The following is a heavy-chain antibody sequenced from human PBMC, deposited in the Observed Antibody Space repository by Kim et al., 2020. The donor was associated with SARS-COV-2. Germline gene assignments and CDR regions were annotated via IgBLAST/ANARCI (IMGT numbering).Heavy chain of an antibody. CDR3: ARVLPVHYGSGID. D-gene: IGHD3-10*01. J-gene: IGHJ4*02. CDR1: GFTVSSNY. CDR2: IYSGGST. V-gene: IGHV3-53*01. Sequence: GGSLRLSCAASGFTVSSNYMSWVRQAPGKGLEWVAVIYSGGSTYYADSVKGRFTISRDNSKNTLYLQMNSLRAEDTAVYYCARVLPVHYGSGIDWGQGTLVTVSS.